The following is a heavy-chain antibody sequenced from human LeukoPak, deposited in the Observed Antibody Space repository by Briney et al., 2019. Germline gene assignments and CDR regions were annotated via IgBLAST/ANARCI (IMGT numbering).Heavy chain of an antibody. Sequence: GRSLRLSCAASGFTFTSYAMRWVRQTPGKVLEWVSSVIGIVGTTYYADSVRGRFTIYRDNSRNTLYLQMNSLRAEDTAVYSCAKDSIFYASGQYYFDFWGQGPLVPVSS. V-gene: IGHV3-23*01. CDR2: VIGIVGTT. J-gene: IGHJ4*02. D-gene: IGHD3-10*01. CDR1: GFTFTSYA. CDR3: AKDSIFYASGQYYFDF.